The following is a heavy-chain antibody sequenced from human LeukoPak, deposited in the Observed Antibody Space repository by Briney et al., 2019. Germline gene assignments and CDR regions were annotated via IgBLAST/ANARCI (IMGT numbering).Heavy chain of an antibody. D-gene: IGHD1-1*01. CDR3: ARYTDRYYFDY. J-gene: IGHJ4*02. Sequence: GESLKISCKGSGYRFTSYWIGWVRQMPGKGLEWMGIIYPGDSDTIYSPSFQGQVTISADKSISTAYLQWSSLNTSDTAIYYCARYTDRYYFDYWGQGTLVTVSS. CDR2: IYPGDSDT. V-gene: IGHV5-51*01. CDR1: GYRFTSYW.